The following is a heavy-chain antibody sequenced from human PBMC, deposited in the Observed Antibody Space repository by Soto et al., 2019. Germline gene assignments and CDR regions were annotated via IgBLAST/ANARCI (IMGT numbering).Heavy chain of an antibody. CDR2: ISGRGGST. V-gene: IGHV3-23*01. J-gene: IGHJ4*02. D-gene: IGHD4-17*01. CDR3: AKDTDGRNYFDY. CDR1: GFTFSSNA. Sequence: PAESLRLSCGASGFTFSSNAMSWVRRAPGKGLEGVLAISGRGGSTYYAASVKSRFTISRDNSKNKLYLQMNSLRAEDTAVYYCAKDTDGRNYFDYWGQGTLVTVSS.